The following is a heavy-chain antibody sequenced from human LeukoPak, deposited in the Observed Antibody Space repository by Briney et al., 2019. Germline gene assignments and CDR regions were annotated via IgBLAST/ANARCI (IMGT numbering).Heavy chain of an antibody. J-gene: IGHJ4*02. V-gene: IGHV3-23*01. CDR3: AREKNHIVLTSYYFDY. Sequence: GGSLRLSCAASGFTFSSYAMSWVRQAPGKGLEWVSAISGSGGSTYYADSVKGRFTISRDNSKNTLYLQMNSLRAEDTAVYYCAREKNHIVLTSYYFDYWGQGTLVTVSS. CDR1: GFTFSSYA. D-gene: IGHD5-12*01. CDR2: ISGSGGST.